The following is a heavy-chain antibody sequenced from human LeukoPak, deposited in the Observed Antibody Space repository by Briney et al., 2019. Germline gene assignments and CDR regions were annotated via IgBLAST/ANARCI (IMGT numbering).Heavy chain of an antibody. J-gene: IGHJ4*02. D-gene: IGHD4-23*01. CDR1: GFTLDDYA. CDR2: ISWNSGSI. V-gene: IGHV3-9*03. Sequence: SLRLPCAAPGFTLDDYAMPSVRQAPGKRLPRASGISWNSGSIGYADSVKGRFTISRDNAKNSLYLQMNSRRAEDMALYSCAKLSGGNSGGGFDYWGQGTLVTVSS. CDR3: AKLSGGNSGGGFDY.